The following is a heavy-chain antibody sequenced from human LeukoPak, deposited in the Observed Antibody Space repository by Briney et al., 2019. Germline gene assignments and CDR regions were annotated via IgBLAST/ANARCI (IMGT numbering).Heavy chain of an antibody. D-gene: IGHD3-10*01. Sequence: ASVKVSCKSSGYTFTGYFMHWVRQAPGQGLEWMGWINPNSGGTNYAQKFQGRVTMTRDTSISTAYMEMSRLKSDDTAVYYCARGTYMVRGVSPFDYWGQGTLVTVSS. CDR3: ARGTYMVRGVSPFDY. J-gene: IGHJ4*02. V-gene: IGHV1-2*02. CDR1: GYTFTGYF. CDR2: INPNSGGT.